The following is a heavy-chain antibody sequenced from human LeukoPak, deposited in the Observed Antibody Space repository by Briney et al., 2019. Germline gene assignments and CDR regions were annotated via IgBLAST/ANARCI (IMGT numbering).Heavy chain of an antibody. CDR1: GYTFTSYD. CDR2: MNPNSGNT. Sequence: GASVKVSCKASGYTFTSYDINWVRQATGQGLEWMGWMNPNSGNTGYAQKFQGRVTMTRNTSISTAYMELSSLRSEDTAVYYCARGYCSGGSCYSIPNWFDPWGQGTLVTVSS. J-gene: IGHJ5*02. CDR3: ARGYCSGGSCYSIPNWFDP. V-gene: IGHV1-8*01. D-gene: IGHD2-15*01.